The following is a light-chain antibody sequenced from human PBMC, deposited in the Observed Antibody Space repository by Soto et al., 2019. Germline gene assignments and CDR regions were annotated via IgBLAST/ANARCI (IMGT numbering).Light chain of an antibody. Sequence: EIVLTKPPGTLSSSPGEGVTLSCRASETIRSNYLAWYQKKPGQAPRLLIFGASTRATGIPGKFSGSGSGTDCTLTISCLEPEDFAEYYWQQYGSSPPDTFGPGT. CDR1: ETIRSNY. CDR3: QQYGSSPPDT. CDR2: GAS. V-gene: IGKV3-20*01. J-gene: IGKJ3*01.